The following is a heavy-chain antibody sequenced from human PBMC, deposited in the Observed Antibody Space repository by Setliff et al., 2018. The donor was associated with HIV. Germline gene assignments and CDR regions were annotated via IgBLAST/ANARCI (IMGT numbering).Heavy chain of an antibody. CDR2: IYYSGNT. V-gene: IGHV4-39*01. CDR1: GGSISSTSYY. J-gene: IGHJ5*01. CDR3: ARVPRGLWFAS. Sequence: SETLSLTCTVSGGSISSTSYYWSWIRQPPGKGLEWIGSIYYSGNTYYNPSLKSRVTISVDASKNQFSLKLSSVAAADTAMYYCARVPRGLWFASWGQGTLVTVSS. D-gene: IGHD5-12*01.